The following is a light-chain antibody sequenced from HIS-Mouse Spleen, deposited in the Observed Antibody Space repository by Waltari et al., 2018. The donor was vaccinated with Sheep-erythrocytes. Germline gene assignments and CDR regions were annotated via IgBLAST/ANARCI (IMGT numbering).Light chain of an antibody. CDR1: SRDVGGYND. V-gene: IGLV2-11*01. CDR3: CSYAGSYNHV. CDR2: DVS. Sequence: QSALTQPRSVSGSPGQSLTISCTRTSRDVGGYNDVSCYKQPPGNAPKLMIYDVSKRPSGFPDRFSGSKSGNTASLTISGLQAEDEADYYCCSYAGSYNHVFATGTKVTVL. J-gene: IGLJ1*01.